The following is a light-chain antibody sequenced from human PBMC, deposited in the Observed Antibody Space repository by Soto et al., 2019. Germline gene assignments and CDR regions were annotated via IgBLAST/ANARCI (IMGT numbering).Light chain of an antibody. J-gene: IGLJ2*01. Sequence: QTVVTQEPSFSVSPGGTVTLTCGLSSGSVSTSYFPSWYQQTPGQAPRTLIYSTNTRSSGVPDRFSGSILGNKAALTITGAQADDESDYYCVLYMGSAIVLFGGGTKLTVL. V-gene: IGLV8-61*01. CDR2: STN. CDR1: SGSVSTSYF. CDR3: VLYMGSAIVL.